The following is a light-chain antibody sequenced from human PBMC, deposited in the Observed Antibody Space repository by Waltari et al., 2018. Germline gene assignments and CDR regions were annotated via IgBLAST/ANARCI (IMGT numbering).Light chain of an antibody. V-gene: IGKV1-17*01. Sequence: DIQMTQSPSSLSASAGDSVTMSCRASQDISSHLNWYQQKPGKAPKRLIYATSTLESGVPSRFSGSGSGTDFTLTISSLQPEDFATYYCLQYSSNPLTFGGGTKVEIK. CDR1: QDISSH. J-gene: IGKJ4*01. CDR3: LQYSSNPLT. CDR2: ATS.